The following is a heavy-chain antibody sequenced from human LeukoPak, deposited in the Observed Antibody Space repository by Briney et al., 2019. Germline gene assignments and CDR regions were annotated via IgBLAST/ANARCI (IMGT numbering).Heavy chain of an antibody. D-gene: IGHD3-22*01. CDR1: GFTFSSYG. CDR3: AKDPTRKYYYDSSGNLDAFDI. J-gene: IGHJ3*02. CDR2: IWYDGSNE. V-gene: IGHV3-33*06. Sequence: PGGSLRLSCAAFGFTFSSYGMHWVRQAPGKGLEWVAVIWYDGSNEYYADSVKGRFTISRDNSKNTLYLQMNSLRAEDTAVYYCAKDPTRKYYYDSSGNLDAFDIWGQGTMVTVSS.